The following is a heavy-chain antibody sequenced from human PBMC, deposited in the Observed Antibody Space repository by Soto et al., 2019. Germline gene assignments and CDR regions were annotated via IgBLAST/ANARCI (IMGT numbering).Heavy chain of an antibody. D-gene: IGHD6-6*01. CDR1: GYTFTSYG. V-gene: IGHV1-18*04. Sequence: QVQLVQSGGEVKKPGASVKVSCTASGYTFTSYGISWVRQAPGQGLEWMGWISGYNDETNYAQRLQGRVTMTTDTATSTGSMELRRRRKGDTSVYYCETNSSSKGYFDYWVQGTLVTVS. CDR2: ISGYNDET. CDR3: ETNSSSKGYFDY. J-gene: IGHJ4*02.